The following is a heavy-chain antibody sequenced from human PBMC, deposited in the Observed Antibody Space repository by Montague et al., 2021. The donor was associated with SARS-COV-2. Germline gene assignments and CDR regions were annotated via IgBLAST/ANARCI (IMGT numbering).Heavy chain of an antibody. CDR2: GNQSGTN. V-gene: IGHV4-39*07. J-gene: IGHJ3*02. CDR1: GDSISSSNYC. CDR3: ARGRRPVVVPGAGPAGSAFDI. Sequence: SETLSLTCTVSGDSISSSNYCWGGMRQPQGKALEWIGEGNQSGTNNYNPSVKSGVTISEDTSKNQFCLRLNSVTAADTAVYYCARGRRPVVVPGAGPAGSAFDIWGQGTMVTVSS. D-gene: IGHD2-2*01.